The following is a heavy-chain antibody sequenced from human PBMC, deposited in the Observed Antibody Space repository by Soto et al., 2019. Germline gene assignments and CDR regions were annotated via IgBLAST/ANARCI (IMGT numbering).Heavy chain of an antibody. CDR2: FDPEDGET. D-gene: IGHD3-10*01. J-gene: IGHJ5*02. CDR3: ATLSRGVIITDWFDP. V-gene: IGHV1-24*01. CDR1: GYTLTELS. Sequence: VASVKVSCKVSGYTLTELSMHWVRQAPGKGLEWVGGFDPEDGETIYAQKFQGRVTMTEDTSTDTAYMELSSLRSEDTAVYYCATLSRGVIITDWFDPWGQGTLVTVSS.